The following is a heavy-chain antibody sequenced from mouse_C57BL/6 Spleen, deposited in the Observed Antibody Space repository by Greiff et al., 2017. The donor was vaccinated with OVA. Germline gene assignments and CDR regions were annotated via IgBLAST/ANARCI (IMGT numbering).Heavy chain of an antibody. Sequence: VKLVESGAELARPGASVKMSCKASGYTFTSYTMHWVKQRPGQGLEWIGYINPSSGYTKYNRKFKDKATLTADKSSSTAYMQLSSLTSEDSAVYYCARSEGLEGFDYWGQGTTLTVSS. J-gene: IGHJ2*01. CDR2: INPSSGYT. D-gene: IGHD2-4*01. V-gene: IGHV1-4*01. CDR3: ARSEGLEGFDY. CDR1: GYTFTSYT.